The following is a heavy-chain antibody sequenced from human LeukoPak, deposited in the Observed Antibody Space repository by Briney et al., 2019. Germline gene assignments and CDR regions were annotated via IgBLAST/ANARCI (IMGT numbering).Heavy chain of an antibody. CDR1: GDSISSGDYY. D-gene: IGHD3-16*01. J-gene: IGHJ5*02. Sequence: SETLSLTCTVSGDSISSGDYYWSWIRQPAGKGLEWIGRIYTSGSTNYNPSLKSRVTISVDTSKNQFSLKLSSVTAADTAVYYCATPRGEGANWFDPWGQGTLVTVSS. V-gene: IGHV4-61*02. CDR2: IYTSGST. CDR3: ATPRGEGANWFDP.